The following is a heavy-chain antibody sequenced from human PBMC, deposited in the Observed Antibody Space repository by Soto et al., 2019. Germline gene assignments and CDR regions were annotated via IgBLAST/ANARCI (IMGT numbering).Heavy chain of an antibody. CDR2: INGGGSSI. V-gene: IGHV3-48*03. J-gene: IGHJ2*01. D-gene: IGHD6-19*01. Sequence: EMQLVESGGGWVQPGGSLRLSCVASGFTFTSHEMNWVRQAPGKGPEWLSYINGGGSSIYYADSVKGRFTISRDNAKNSLYLQMNRLRGEDSAFYYCATPIEDSSSGNYYFDVWGRGTLVTVS. CDR3: ATPIEDSSSGNYYFDV. CDR1: GFTFTSHE.